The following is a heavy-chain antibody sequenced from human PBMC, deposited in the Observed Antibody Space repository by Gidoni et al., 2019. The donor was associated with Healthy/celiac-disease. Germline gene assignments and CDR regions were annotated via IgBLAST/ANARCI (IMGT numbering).Heavy chain of an antibody. D-gene: IGHD6-19*01. CDR2: IYYSGST. Sequence: QLQLQESGPGLVKPSETLSLTCTVSGGSISSSSYYWGWIRQPPGKGLEWIGSIYYSGSTYYNPSLKSRVTISVDTSKNQFSLKLSSVTAADTAVYYCARQWLVYYFDYWGQGTLVTVSS. CDR3: ARQWLVYYFDY. J-gene: IGHJ4*02. CDR1: GGSISSSSYY. V-gene: IGHV4-39*01.